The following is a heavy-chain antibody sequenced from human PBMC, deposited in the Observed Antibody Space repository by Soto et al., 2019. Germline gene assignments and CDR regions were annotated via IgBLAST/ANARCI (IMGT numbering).Heavy chain of an antibody. Sequence: EVRLEESGGGFVQPGGALRLSCVFSGLTSSGIELNWVRQAAGKGLEWLSYISASGDTVDYIDAVRGRFTISRDNAKQSLFLQMSALRVEDTAVYYCAGLSVTGGVDVWGQGTTVTVSS. V-gene: IGHV3-48*03. CDR2: ISASGDTV. J-gene: IGHJ6*02. CDR3: AGLSVTGGVDV. CDR1: GLTSSGIE. D-gene: IGHD2-21*02.